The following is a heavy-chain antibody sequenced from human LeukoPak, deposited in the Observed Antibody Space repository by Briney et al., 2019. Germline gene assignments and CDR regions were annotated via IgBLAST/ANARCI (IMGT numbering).Heavy chain of an antibody. Sequence: PSETLSLTCTVSGGSISSSSYYWGWIRQPPGKGLEWIGRIYYSGSTYYNPSLKSRVTISVDTSKNQFSLKLSSVTAADTAVYYCASMYSSGWYEGFFWGQGTLVTVSS. CDR1: GGSISSSSYY. CDR2: IYYSGST. V-gene: IGHV4-39*01. CDR3: ASMYSSGWYEGFF. D-gene: IGHD6-19*01. J-gene: IGHJ4*02.